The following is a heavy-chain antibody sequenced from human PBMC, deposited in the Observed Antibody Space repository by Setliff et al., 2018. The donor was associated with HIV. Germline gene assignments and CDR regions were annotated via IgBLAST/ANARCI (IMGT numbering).Heavy chain of an antibody. CDR2: INTATGDT. CDR1: GYTLTNYA. V-gene: IGHV1-3*04. D-gene: IGHD6-19*01. CDR3: ARGRGLYSSGYYIDY. J-gene: IGHJ4*02. Sequence: ASVKVSCKASGYTLTNYAMHWVRQAPGQSLEWMGWINTATGDTKYSQRFQDRITIFRNTSASTAYMDLSSLRSEDTAVYYCARGRGLYSSGYYIDYWGQGTLVTVS.